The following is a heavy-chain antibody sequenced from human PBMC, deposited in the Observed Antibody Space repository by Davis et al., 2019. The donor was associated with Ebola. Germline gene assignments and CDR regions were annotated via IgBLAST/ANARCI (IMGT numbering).Heavy chain of an antibody. Sequence: PGGSLRLSCAASGFTSSDYFMTWVRQAPGKGLEWVSYISSSGRIIYYADSVKGRFTISRDNAKNSLFLQMNSLRPEDTAVYYCTRRVTATWGGNWFDPWGQGTLVTVSS. D-gene: IGHD2-21*02. CDR3: TRRVTATWGGNWFDP. J-gene: IGHJ5*02. V-gene: IGHV3-11*01. CDR2: ISSSGRII. CDR1: GFTSSDYF.